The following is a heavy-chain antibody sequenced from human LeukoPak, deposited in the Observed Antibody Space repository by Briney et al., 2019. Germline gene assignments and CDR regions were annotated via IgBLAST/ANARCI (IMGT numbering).Heavy chain of an antibody. CDR1: GYSITTGYC. V-gene: IGHV4-38-2*02. CDR2: IHHGGIT. Sequence: SETLSLTCIVSGYSITTGYCWGWIRQPPGKGLEWIASIHHGGITYYNPSLKSRVTISVDTSKNEFSLKLRSVTAADTAVYYCLRDLDYWGQGTRVTVSS. J-gene: IGHJ4*02. CDR3: LRDLDY.